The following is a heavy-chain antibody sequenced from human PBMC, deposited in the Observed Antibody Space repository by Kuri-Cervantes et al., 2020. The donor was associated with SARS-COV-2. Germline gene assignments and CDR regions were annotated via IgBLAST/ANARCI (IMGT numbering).Heavy chain of an antibody. D-gene: IGHD2-2*03. J-gene: IGHJ4*02. V-gene: IGHV3-74*01. CDR1: GFTFSRSW. Sequence: ETLSLTCAASGFTFSRSWMLWVRQAPGKGLVWVSRINSDGSVTSYPDSVEGRFAISRDNAKNTLSLQMNSLRAEDTAVYYCAKDSPSWIYYFDYWGQGTLVTVSS. CDR2: INSDGSVT. CDR3: AKDSPSWIYYFDY.